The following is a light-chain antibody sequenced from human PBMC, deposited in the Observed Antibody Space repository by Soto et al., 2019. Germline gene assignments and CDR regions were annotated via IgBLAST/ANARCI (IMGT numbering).Light chain of an antibody. CDR1: QSISSW. CDR3: QNYNSAPQT. V-gene: IGKV1-27*01. J-gene: IGKJ1*01. CDR2: AAS. Sequence: DIQMTQSPSTLSASVGDRVTITCRASQSISSWLAWYQQKPGKVPKLLIYAASTLQSGVPSRFSGSGSGTDFTLTISSLQPEDVATYYCQNYNSAPQTFGQGTKVDIK.